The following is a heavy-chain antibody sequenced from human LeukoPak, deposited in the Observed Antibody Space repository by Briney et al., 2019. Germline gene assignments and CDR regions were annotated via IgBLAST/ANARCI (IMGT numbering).Heavy chain of an antibody. J-gene: IGHJ4*02. CDR2: INHSGST. V-gene: IGHV4-34*01. Sequence: SETLSLTCAVYGGSFSGYYWSWIRQPPGKGLEWIGEINHSGSTNYNPSLKSRVTISVDTSKNQFSLKLSSVTAADTAVYYCAREYANWGQGTLVTVSS. CDR3: AREYAN. D-gene: IGHD2-8*01. CDR1: GGSFSGYY.